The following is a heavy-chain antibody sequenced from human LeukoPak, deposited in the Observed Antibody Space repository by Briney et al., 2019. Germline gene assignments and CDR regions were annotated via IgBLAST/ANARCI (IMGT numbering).Heavy chain of an antibody. J-gene: IGHJ5*02. D-gene: IGHD1-1*01. CDR3: AGDGWNDGDNWFDP. CDR1: GGSISSYY. V-gene: IGHV4-59*01. Sequence: SETLSLTCTVSGGSISSYYWSWIRQPPGKGLEWIGYIYYSGSTNYNPSLKSRVTISVDTSKNQFSLKLSSVTAADTAVYYCAGDGWNDGDNWFDPWGQGTLVTVSS. CDR2: IYYSGST.